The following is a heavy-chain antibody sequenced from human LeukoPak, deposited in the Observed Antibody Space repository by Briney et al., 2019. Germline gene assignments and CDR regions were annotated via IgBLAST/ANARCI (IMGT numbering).Heavy chain of an antibody. V-gene: IGHV1-3*01. CDR3: TIGLAGDWGAFDI. CDR2: IHSDSGNT. CDR1: EYTFTTCA. Sequence: ASVKVSCKTSEYTFTTCAVHWVRQAPGQRLEWMGWIHSDSGNTKYSQKLQGRVTIARDTSASTIYMELSSLRFEDTAVYFCTIGLAGDWGAFDIWGLGTMVTVSS. D-gene: IGHD6-19*01. J-gene: IGHJ3*02.